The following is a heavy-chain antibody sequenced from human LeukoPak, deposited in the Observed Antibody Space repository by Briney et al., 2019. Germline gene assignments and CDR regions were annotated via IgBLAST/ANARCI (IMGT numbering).Heavy chain of an antibody. CDR1: GYTFTGYY. CDR2: INPNSGGT. CDR3: ARAKRILAYCGGDCYPFDY. D-gene: IGHD2-21*01. Sequence: ASVKVSCKASGYTFTGYYMHWVRQAPGQGLEWMGWINPNSGGTNYAQKFQGRVTMTRDTSISTAYMELSRLRSDDTAVYYCARAKRILAYCGGDCYPFDYWGQGTLVTVSS. V-gene: IGHV1-2*02. J-gene: IGHJ4*02.